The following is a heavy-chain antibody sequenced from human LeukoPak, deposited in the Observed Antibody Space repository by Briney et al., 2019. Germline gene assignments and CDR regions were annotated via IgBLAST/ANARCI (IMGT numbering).Heavy chain of an antibody. V-gene: IGHV1-18*01. CDR2: ISAYNGNT. J-gene: IGHJ5*02. Sequence: ASVKVSCKASGYTFTSYGISWVRQAPGQGLEWMGWISAYNGNTNYAQKLQGRVTMTTDTSTSTAYVELRSLRSDDTAVYYCARGHPRQNFVGATSYNWFDPWGQGTLVTVSS. CDR3: ARGHPRQNFVGATSYNWFDP. CDR1: GYTFTSYG. D-gene: IGHD1-26*01.